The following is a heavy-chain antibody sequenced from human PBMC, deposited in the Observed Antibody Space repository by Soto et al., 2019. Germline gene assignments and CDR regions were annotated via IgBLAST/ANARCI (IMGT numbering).Heavy chain of an antibody. Sequence: DVQLVESGGGLVQPGGSLRLSCTASGLIFSNYWMTWVRQAPGKGPEWVANIKEDGSQIDYVDSVKGRFTVSRDNAKNSVYLQMTTLSVEDPAIYSCARGGSDRSWYWRDWGQGALVTVSS. CDR2: IKEDGSQI. CDR3: ARGGSDRSWYWRD. CDR1: GLIFSNYW. V-gene: IGHV3-7*04. J-gene: IGHJ4*02. D-gene: IGHD6-13*01.